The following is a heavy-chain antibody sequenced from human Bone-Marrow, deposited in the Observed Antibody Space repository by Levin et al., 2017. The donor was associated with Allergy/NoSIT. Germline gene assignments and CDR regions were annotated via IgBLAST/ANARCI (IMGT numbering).Heavy chain of an antibody. V-gene: IGHV3-23*01. CDR1: GFTFRSYA. Sequence: LSGGSLRLSCAASGFTFRSYAMSWVRQAPGKGLDWVSALTNTGDSTYYSDSVRGRFTISRDNSKNTLYLQMHSLRADDSAVYYCVKGSDPSRPYYFDYWGQGALVTVSS. J-gene: IGHJ4*02. CDR3: VKGSDPSRPYYFDY. CDR2: LTNTGDST. D-gene: IGHD3-16*01.